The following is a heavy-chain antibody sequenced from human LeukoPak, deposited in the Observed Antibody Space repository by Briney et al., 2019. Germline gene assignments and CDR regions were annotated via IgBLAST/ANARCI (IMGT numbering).Heavy chain of an antibody. CDR3: ARRRRVATWAPYYYYGMDV. J-gene: IGHJ6*02. CDR1: GGYFSGYY. V-gene: IGHV4-34*01. D-gene: IGHD5-12*01. CDR2: INHSGST. Sequence: NSSETLSLTCAVYGGYFSGYYWSWIRQPPGKGLEWIGEINHSGSTNYNPSLKSRVTISVDTSKNQFSLKLSSVTAADTAVYYCARRRRVATWAPYYYYGMDVWGQGTTVTVSS.